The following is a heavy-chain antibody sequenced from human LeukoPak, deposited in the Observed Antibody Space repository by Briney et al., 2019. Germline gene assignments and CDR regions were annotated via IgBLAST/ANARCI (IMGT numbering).Heavy chain of an antibody. CDR2: ISSYNANT. Sequence: ASVKVSCKTSGYTFTSYGISWVRQAPGQGLEWMGWISSYNANTNYAQRLQGRVTMTTDTSTSTAYMDLRSLRSDDTAVYYCARDRGPTTVTTAWAVDYWGQGTLVTVSS. V-gene: IGHV1-18*01. J-gene: IGHJ4*02. D-gene: IGHD4-17*01. CDR1: GYTFTSYG. CDR3: ARDRGPTTVTTAWAVDY.